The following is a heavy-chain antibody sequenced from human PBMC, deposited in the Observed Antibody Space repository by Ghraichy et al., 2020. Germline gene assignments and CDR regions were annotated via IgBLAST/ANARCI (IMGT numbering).Heavy chain of an antibody. D-gene: IGHD6-6*01. CDR3: ARAVRGSSSSSPFDY. V-gene: IGHV3-66*01. Sequence: GGSLRLSCAASGFTVSSNYMSWVRQAPGKGLEWVSVIYSGGSTYYADSVKGRFTISRDNSKNTLYLQMNSLRAEDTAVYYCARAVRGSSSSSPFDYWGQGTLVTVSS. CDR1: GFTVSSNY. CDR2: IYSGGST. J-gene: IGHJ4*02.